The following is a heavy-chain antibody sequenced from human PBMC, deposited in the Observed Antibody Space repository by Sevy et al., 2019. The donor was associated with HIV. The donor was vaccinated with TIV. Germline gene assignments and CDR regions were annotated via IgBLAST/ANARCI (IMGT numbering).Heavy chain of an antibody. CDR3: ARFNYGDYTAYFDF. CDR2: IYWDDDK. CDR1: GFSLSTSGVG. D-gene: IGHD4-17*01. Sequence: SGPTLVNPTQTLTLTCTFSGFSLSTSGVGVGWIRQPPGKALEWLTLIYWDDDKRYSPSLKRGLTITKDTSKSQVVLTMTNMDPVDTATYFCARFNYGDYTAYFDFWGQGTLVTVSS. V-gene: IGHV2-5*02. J-gene: IGHJ4*02.